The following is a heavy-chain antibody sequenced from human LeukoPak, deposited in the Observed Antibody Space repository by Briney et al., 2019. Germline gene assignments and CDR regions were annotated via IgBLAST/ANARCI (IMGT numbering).Heavy chain of an antibody. V-gene: IGHV3-33*01. CDR1: GFIFSNYG. Sequence: PGGSLRLSCEVSGFIFSNYGMHWVRQAPGKGLEWLALIWYDGRTKFHADSVKGRFTISRDNSANTLYLQMGSLRVEDTAVYYCAREWGRIAVAGGPGYWGQGARVTVSS. CDR3: AREWGRIAVAGGPGY. CDR2: IWYDGRTK. J-gene: IGHJ4*02. D-gene: IGHD6-19*01.